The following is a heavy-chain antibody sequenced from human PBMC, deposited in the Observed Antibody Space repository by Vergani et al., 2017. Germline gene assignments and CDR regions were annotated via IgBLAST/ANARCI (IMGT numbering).Heavy chain of an antibody. J-gene: IGHJ4*02. CDR3: ARRGIGYCTNGVGYTGFDY. CDR1: GYTFTNYW. D-gene: IGHD2-8*01. Sequence: EVQLVQSGAEVKQPGESVKISCETSGYTFTNYWVAWLRQRPGKGLEWLGIIYPGDSDTRYSPSFQGQVTISADKSISTAYLQWSSLKASDTAMYYCARRGIGYCTNGVGYTGFDYWGQGTLVTVSS. V-gene: IGHV5-51*01. CDR2: IYPGDSDT.